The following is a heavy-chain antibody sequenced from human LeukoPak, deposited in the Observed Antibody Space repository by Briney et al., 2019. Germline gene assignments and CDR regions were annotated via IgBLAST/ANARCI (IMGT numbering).Heavy chain of an antibody. CDR1: GGSIDSSGSY. CDR3: ARSRYCSSTSCYRYYYYGMDV. CDR2: INHSGST. D-gene: IGHD2-2*01. Sequence: PSETLSLTCTVSGGSIDSSGSYWGWIRQPPGKGLEWIGEINHSGSTNYNPSLKSRVTISVGTSKNQFSLKLSSVTAADTAVYYCARSRYCSSTSCYRYYYYGMDVWGQGTTVTVSS. V-gene: IGHV4-39*07. J-gene: IGHJ6*02.